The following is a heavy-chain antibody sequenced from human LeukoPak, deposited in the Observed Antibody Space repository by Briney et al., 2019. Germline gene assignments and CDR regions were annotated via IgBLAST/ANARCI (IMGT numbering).Heavy chain of an antibody. J-gene: IGHJ6*02. CDR2: IIPIFGTA. CDR1: GGTFSSYA. V-gene: IGHV1-69*13. D-gene: IGHD1-26*01. Sequence: ASVKVSCKASGGTFSSYAISWVRQAPGQGLEWMGGIIPIFGTANYAQKFQGRVTITADESTSTAYMELSSLRSEDTAVYYCARDQATTAPWYYGMDVWAQGTTVTVSS. CDR3: ARDQATTAPWYYGMDV.